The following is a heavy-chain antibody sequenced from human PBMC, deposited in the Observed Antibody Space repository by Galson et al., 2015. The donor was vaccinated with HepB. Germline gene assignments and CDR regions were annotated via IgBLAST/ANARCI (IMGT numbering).Heavy chain of an antibody. V-gene: IGHV4-39*01. Sequence: ETLSLTCTVSGGSISSSSYYWGWIRQPPGKGLEWIGSIYYSGSTYYNPSLKSRVTISVDTSKNQFSLKLSSVTAADTAVYYCARRISEYYYYGMDVWGQGTTVTVSS. CDR2: IYYSGST. J-gene: IGHJ6*02. CDR3: ARRISEYYYYGMDV. D-gene: IGHD2-15*01. CDR1: GGSISSSSYY.